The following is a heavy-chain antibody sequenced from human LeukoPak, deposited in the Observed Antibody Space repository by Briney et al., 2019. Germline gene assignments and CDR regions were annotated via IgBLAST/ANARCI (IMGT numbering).Heavy chain of an antibody. CDR1: GYSFTASY. Sequence: ASVRVSCKASGYSFTASYMHWVRQAPGQGLEWVGCINPKNGDTSSAQRFQGRVTMTRDTSLSTAYMELSRLRSDDTAVYYCASGEIQPRNWFDPWGQGTLVTVSS. D-gene: IGHD5-18*01. CDR2: INPKNGDT. V-gene: IGHV1-2*02. CDR3: ASGEIQPRNWFDP. J-gene: IGHJ5*02.